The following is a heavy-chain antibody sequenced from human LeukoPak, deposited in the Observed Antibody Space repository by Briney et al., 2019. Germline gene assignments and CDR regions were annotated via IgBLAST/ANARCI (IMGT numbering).Heavy chain of an antibody. V-gene: IGHV4-61*02. D-gene: IGHD3-22*01. Sequence: SQTLSLTCTVSGGSISSGSYYWSWIRQPAGKGLEWIGRIYTSGSTNYNPSLKSRVTISVDTSKNQFSLKLSSVTAADTAVYYCAREGYYYVVDYWGQGTLVTDSS. J-gene: IGHJ4*02. CDR1: GGSISSGSYY. CDR3: AREGYYYVVDY. CDR2: IYTSGST.